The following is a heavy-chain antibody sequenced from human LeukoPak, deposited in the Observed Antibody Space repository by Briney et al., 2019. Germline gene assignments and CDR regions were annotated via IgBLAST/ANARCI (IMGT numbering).Heavy chain of an antibody. D-gene: IGHD1-26*01. V-gene: IGHV4-39*07. CDR3: AREGRSGSY. CDR2: IYYSGST. J-gene: IGHJ4*02. CDR1: GGSISSSSYY. Sequence: PSETLSLTCTVSGGSISSSSYYWGWIRQPPGKGLEWIGSIYYSGSTYYNPSLKSRVTISVDTSKNQFSLKLSSVTAADTAVYYCAREGRSGSYWGQGTLVTVSS.